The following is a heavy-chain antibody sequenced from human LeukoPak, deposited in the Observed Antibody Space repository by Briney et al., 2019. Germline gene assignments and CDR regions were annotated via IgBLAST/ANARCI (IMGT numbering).Heavy chain of an antibody. Sequence: PGGSLRLSCAASGFTFSSYWMTWVRQAPGKGLEWEATINQDGSDKYYVDSVKGRFTVSRDDAKNSLYLQMNSLRAEDTALYYCGRDPDYWGQGTLVTVSS. CDR2: INQDGSDK. J-gene: IGHJ4*02. CDR1: GFTFSSYW. CDR3: GRDPDY. V-gene: IGHV3-7*04.